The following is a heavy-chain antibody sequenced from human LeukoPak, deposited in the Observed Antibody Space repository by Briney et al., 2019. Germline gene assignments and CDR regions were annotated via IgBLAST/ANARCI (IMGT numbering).Heavy chain of an antibody. CDR3: AKDLHDYGDYVGWFDS. CDR1: GFTFSSFA. CDR2: ISGSGVNT. D-gene: IGHD4-17*01. V-gene: IGHV3-23*01. J-gene: IGHJ5*01. Sequence: GGSLRLSCAASGFTFSSFAMDWVRQAPGKGLEWVSAISGSGVNTYYADSVRGRFTISRDNSKTTLFLQMNSLRAEDTAVYYCAKDLHDYGDYVGWFDSWGQGTLVTVSS.